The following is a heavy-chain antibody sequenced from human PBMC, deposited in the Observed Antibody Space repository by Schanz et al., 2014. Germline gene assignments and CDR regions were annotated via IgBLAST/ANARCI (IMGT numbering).Heavy chain of an antibody. V-gene: IGHV4-61*01. Sequence: QVQLQESGPGLVKPSQTLSLTCSVSGGSISSGSYYWNWIRQPPGKGLEWIGEIYHTGSTNYNPSLKSRVTISVDTSKNQFSLKLSSVTAADTAVYYCARDRGRGDLPGDIWGQGTMVTVSS. D-gene: IGHD4-17*01. CDR2: IYHTGST. CDR1: GGSISSGSYY. J-gene: IGHJ3*02. CDR3: ARDRGRGDLPGDI.